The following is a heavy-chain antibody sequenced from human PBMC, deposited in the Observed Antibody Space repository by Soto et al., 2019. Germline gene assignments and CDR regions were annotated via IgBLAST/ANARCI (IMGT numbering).Heavy chain of an antibody. CDR3: ARLLLDIVVISTAILPFDY. V-gene: IGHV4-39*01. CDR1: GGSISSSSHY. CDR2: LSYSGST. J-gene: IGHJ4*02. Sequence: SETLSLTCTVSGGSISSSSHYWVWIRRPPGKGLEWIGSLSYSGSTYYNTSLMSRVTVSVETSKNQFSLNLSSVTAADTAVYYCARLLLDIVVISTAILPFDYWGQGTLVTVSS. D-gene: IGHD2-2*02.